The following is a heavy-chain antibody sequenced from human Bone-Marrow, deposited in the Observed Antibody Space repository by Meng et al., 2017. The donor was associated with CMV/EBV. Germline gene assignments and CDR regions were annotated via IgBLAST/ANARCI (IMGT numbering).Heavy chain of an antibody. CDR2: ISYDGSDK. CDR1: GFSFSDYA. CDR3: AKEGIQGSFDY. J-gene: IGHJ4*02. V-gene: IGHV3-30*04. Sequence: GESLKISCAASGFSFSDYAMHWVRQAPGKGLEWVAVISYDGSDKYYADSVKGRFTISRDNSKNTLYLQMNSLRAEDTAVYYCAKEGIQGSFDYWGQGTLVTVSS. D-gene: IGHD5-18*01.